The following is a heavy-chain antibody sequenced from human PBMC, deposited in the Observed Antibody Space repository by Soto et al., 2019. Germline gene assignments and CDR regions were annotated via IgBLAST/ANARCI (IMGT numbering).Heavy chain of an antibody. V-gene: IGHV3-30*18. CDR1: GFTFSSYG. D-gene: IGHD6-19*01. CDR2: ISYDGSNK. CDR3: AKQSSSGWYGGYYFDY. Sequence: QVQLVESGGGVVQPGRSLRLSCAASGFTFSSYGMHWVRQAPGKGLEWVAVISYDGSNKYYADSVKGRFTIYRDNSKHTLYLQMNSLRAEDTAVYYCAKQSSSGWYGGYYFDYWGQGTLVTVSS. J-gene: IGHJ4*02.